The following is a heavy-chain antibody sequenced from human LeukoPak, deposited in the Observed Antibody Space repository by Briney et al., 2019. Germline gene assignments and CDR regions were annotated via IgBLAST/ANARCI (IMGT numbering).Heavy chain of an antibody. J-gene: IGHJ4*02. CDR1: GGSISSGGYY. V-gene: IGHV4-31*03. CDR2: IYYSGSTYYNSGGT. D-gene: IGHD6-13*01. CDR3: ARAGSGAAGLFDY. Sequence: SQTLSLTCTVSGGSISSGGYYWTWIRQHSGKGLEWIGYIYYSGSTYYNSGGTYYNPSLKSRVAISVDTSKNQFSLKLSSVTAADTAVYYCARAGSGAAGLFDYWGQGTLVTVSS.